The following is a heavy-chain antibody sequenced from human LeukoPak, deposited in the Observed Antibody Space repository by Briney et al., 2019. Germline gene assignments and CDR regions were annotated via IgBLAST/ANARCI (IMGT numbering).Heavy chain of an antibody. D-gene: IGHD3-10*01. Sequence: KPGGSLRLSCAASGFTFSSYSMNWVRQAPGKGLEWVSSISSSSSYIYYADSVKGRFTIPRDNAKNSLYLQMNSLRAEDTAVYYCSRDYYGSGSNDYWGQGTLVTVSS. CDR2: ISSSSSYI. V-gene: IGHV3-21*01. CDR1: GFTFSSYS. CDR3: SRDYYGSGSNDY. J-gene: IGHJ4*02.